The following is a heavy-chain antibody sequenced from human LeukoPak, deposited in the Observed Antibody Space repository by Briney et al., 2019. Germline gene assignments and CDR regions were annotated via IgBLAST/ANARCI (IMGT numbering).Heavy chain of an antibody. J-gene: IGHJ4*02. V-gene: IGHV3-66*01. CDR2: IYSGGST. D-gene: IGHD4-17*01. CDR1: GFTLSSNY. CDR3: ARDLDYGDGYYFDY. Sequence: GGSLRLSCAASGFTLSSNYMSWVRQAPGKGLEWGSVIYSGGSTYYADSVKGRFTISRDNSKNTLYLQMNSLRAEDTAVYYCARDLDYGDGYYFDYWGQGTLVTVSS.